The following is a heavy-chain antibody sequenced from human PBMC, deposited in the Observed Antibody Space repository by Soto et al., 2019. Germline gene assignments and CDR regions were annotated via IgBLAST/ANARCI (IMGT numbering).Heavy chain of an antibody. CDR3: ARSPSYSSGWYFDY. V-gene: IGHV4-34*01. D-gene: IGHD6-19*01. CDR2: INHSGST. J-gene: IGHJ4*02. CDR1: GGSFSGYY. Sequence: SETLSLTCAVYGGSFSGYYWSWIRQPPGKGLEWIGEINHSGSTNYNPSLKNRVTISADTSKNQFSLKLSSVTAADTAVYYCARSPSYSSGWYFDYWGQGTLVTVSS.